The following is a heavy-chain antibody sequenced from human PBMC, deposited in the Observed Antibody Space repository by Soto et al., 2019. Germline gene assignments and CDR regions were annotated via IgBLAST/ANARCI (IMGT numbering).Heavy chain of an antibody. CDR3: ASYDFRARWFDP. Sequence: SETLSLTCTVSGGSISSGGYYWSWIRQPPGKGLEWIGYIYYSGSTYYNPSLRSRVTISVDTSKNQFSLKLSSVTAADTAVYYCASYDFRARWFDPWGQGTLVTVSS. D-gene: IGHD3-3*01. V-gene: IGHV4-30-4*01. J-gene: IGHJ5*02. CDR1: GGSISSGGYY. CDR2: IYYSGST.